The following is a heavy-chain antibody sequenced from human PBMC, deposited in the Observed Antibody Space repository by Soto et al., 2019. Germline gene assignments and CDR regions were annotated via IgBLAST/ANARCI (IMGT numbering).Heavy chain of an antibody. CDR3: ARDRRYSSGWYQFDY. Sequence: PGGSLRLSCAASGFTFSSYGMHWVRQAPGKGLEWVAVIWYDGSNKYYADSVKGRFTISRDNSKNTLYLQMNSLRAEDTAVYYCARDRRYSSGWYQFDYWGQGTLVTV. CDR1: GFTFSSYG. V-gene: IGHV3-33*01. CDR2: IWYDGSNK. D-gene: IGHD6-19*01. J-gene: IGHJ4*02.